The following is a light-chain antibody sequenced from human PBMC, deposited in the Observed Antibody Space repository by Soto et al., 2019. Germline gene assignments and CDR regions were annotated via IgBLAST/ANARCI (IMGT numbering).Light chain of an antibody. CDR1: QSISSW. V-gene: IGKV1-5*03. Sequence: DIQMTQSPSTLSASVGDRVTITCRASQSISSWLAWYQQKPGKAPKLLIYKASSLQSGVPSRFSGSGSGTEFTLTISSLQPDDFAAYYCQQCSSYPWTFRQGTKVEIK. CDR2: KAS. J-gene: IGKJ1*01. CDR3: QQCSSYPWT.